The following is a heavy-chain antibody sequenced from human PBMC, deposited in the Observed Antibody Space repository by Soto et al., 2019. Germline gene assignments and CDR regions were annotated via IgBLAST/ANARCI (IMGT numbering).Heavy chain of an antibody. Sequence: ASVKVSCKASGYTFTSYGISWVRQAPGQGLEWMGWISAYSGNTNSAQKLQGRVTMSTDISTSTAYMELRSLRSDDTAVYYCARVLGYCSRTSCYSYMDVWGKGTTVTVSS. V-gene: IGHV1-18*01. CDR3: ARVLGYCSRTSCYSYMDV. CDR2: ISAYSGNT. CDR1: GYTFTSYG. J-gene: IGHJ6*03. D-gene: IGHD2-2*02.